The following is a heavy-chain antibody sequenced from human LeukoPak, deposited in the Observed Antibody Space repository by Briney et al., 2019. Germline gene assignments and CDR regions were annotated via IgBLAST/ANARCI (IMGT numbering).Heavy chain of an antibody. V-gene: IGHV4-34*01. CDR1: GGSFSGYY. CDR2: INHSGST. CDR3: ARGVYSGYGFLLD. J-gene: IGHJ4*02. Sequence: TPETLSLTCAVYGGSFSGYYWSWIRQPPGKGLEWIGEINHSGSTNYNPSLKSRVTISVDTSKNQFSLKLSSVTAADTAVYYCARGVYSGYGFLLDWGQGTLVTVSS. D-gene: IGHD5-12*01.